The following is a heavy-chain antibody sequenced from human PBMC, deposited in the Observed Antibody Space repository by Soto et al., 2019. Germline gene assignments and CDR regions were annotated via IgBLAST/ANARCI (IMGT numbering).Heavy chain of an antibody. CDR1: GFTFSNYA. V-gene: IGHV3-30*18. D-gene: IGHD2-21*01. J-gene: IGHJ4*02. CDR3: AKDLTTATYSLPDG. Sequence: PGGSLRLSCAASGFTFSNYAMYWVRQAPGKGLGWVAVMSHDGSNKYHADSVRGRFTISRDDSKNTLYLQMNSLRAEDSALYYCAKDLTTATYSLPDGWGQGTLVTVS. CDR2: MSHDGSNK.